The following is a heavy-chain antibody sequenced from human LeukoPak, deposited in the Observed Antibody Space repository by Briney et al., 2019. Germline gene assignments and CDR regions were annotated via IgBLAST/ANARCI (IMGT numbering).Heavy chain of an antibody. J-gene: IGHJ1*01. CDR3: ATSLLQR. CDR1: GYTLTELS. CDR2: FDREDGET. V-gene: IGHV1-24*01. Sequence: ASVKVSCKVSGYTLTELSINWVRQAPGQGLEWMGGFDREDGETIYAQKLQGRVTMPEDTSTDTACMELISLRSGDTAGYYCATSLLQRWGRGALVTVSP.